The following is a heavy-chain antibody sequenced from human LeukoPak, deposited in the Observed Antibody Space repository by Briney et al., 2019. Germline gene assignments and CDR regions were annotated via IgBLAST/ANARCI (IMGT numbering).Heavy chain of an antibody. D-gene: IGHD3-10*01. Sequence: IPGGSLRLSCAASGFTFSDYYMSWIRQAPGKGLEGVSYISSSGSTIYYADSVKGRFTISRDNAKNSLYLQMNSLRAEDTALYYCARTYYYGSGSYYKRAPYWGQGTLVTVSS. CDR3: ARTYYYGSGSYYKRAPY. CDR1: GFTFSDYY. CDR2: ISSSGSTI. J-gene: IGHJ4*02. V-gene: IGHV3-11*01.